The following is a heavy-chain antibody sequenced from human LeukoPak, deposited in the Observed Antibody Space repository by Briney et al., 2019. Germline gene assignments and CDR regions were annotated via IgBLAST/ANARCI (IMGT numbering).Heavy chain of an antibody. Sequence: GESLKISCKGSGYSFTYYWIGWVRQMPGKGLEWMGIIYPGDSDTRYRPSFQGQVTISVDKSISTAYLQWSSLKALDTAMYYCARQDGNSKYYFDCWGQGTLVTVSS. D-gene: IGHD1-1*01. V-gene: IGHV5-51*01. CDR2: IYPGDSDT. J-gene: IGHJ4*02. CDR3: ARQDGNSKYYFDC. CDR1: GYSFTYYW.